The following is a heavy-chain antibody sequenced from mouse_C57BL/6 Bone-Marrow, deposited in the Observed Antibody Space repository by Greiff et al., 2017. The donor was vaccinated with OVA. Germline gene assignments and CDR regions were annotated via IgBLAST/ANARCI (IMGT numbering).Heavy chain of an antibody. V-gene: IGHV14-1*01. D-gene: IGHD3-2*02. CDR1: GFNIKDYY. J-gene: IGHJ3*01. Sequence: VQLKQSGAELVRPGASVKLSCTASGFNIKDYYMHWVKQRPEQGLEWIGRIDPEDGDTAYAPKFQGKATMTADTSSNTAYLQLSSLTSEDTAVYYCTSDSSGPFAYWGQGTLVTVSA. CDR3: TSDSSGPFAY. CDR2: IDPEDGDT.